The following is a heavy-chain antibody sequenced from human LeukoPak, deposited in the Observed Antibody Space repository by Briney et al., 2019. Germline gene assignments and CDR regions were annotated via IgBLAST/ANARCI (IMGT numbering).Heavy chain of an antibody. J-gene: IGHJ6*02. CDR2: ISSSSSTI. V-gene: IGHV3-48*01. Sequence: PGGSLRLSCAASGFTFSSYSMNWVRQAPGKGLEWVSYISSSSSTIYYADSVKGRFTISRDNAKNSLYLQMNSLRAEDTAVYYCARDRGYCSSTSCYIVYYYGMDVWGQGTTVTVSS. CDR1: GFTFSSYS. D-gene: IGHD2-2*02. CDR3: ARDRGYCSSTSCYIVYYYGMDV.